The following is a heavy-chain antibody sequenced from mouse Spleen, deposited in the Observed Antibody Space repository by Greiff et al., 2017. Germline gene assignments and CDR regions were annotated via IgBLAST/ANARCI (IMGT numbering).Heavy chain of an antibody. CDR1: GFTFSDYY. Sequence: EVQVVESGGGLVQPGGSLKLSCAASGFTFSDYYMYWVRQTPEKRLEWVAYISNGGGSTYYPDTVKGRFTISRDNAKNTLYLQMSRLKSEDTAMYYCARQDSNYAAWFAYWGQGTLVTVSA. J-gene: IGHJ3*01. CDR3: ARQDSNYAAWFAY. V-gene: IGHV5-12*01. D-gene: IGHD2-5*01. CDR2: ISNGGGST.